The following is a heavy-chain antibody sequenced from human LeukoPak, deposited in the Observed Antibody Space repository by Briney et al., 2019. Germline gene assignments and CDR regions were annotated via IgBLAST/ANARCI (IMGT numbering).Heavy chain of an antibody. CDR1: GGSISSYY. CDR3: ARGGWPGIAAAGTPEWFDP. CDR2: IYYSGST. D-gene: IGHD6-13*01. J-gene: IGHJ5*02. Sequence: SETLSLTCTVSGGSISSYYWSWIRQPPGKGLEWIGYIYYSGSTNYNPSLKSRVTISVDTSKNQFSLKLSSVTAADTAVYYCARGGWPGIAAAGTPEWFDPWGQGTLVTVSS. V-gene: IGHV4-59*01.